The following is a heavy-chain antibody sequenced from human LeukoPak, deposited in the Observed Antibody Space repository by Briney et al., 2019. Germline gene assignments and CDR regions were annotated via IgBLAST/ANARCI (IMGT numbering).Heavy chain of an antibody. CDR3: ARREASYQLLYHSGYYYYMDV. CDR1: GGSISSGGYY. CDR2: IYHSGST. V-gene: IGHV4-30-2*01. J-gene: IGHJ6*03. D-gene: IGHD2-2*02. Sequence: PSETLSLTCTVSGGSISSGGYYWSWIRQPPGKGLEWMGYIYHSGSTYYNPSLKSRVTISVDRSKNQFSLKLSSVTAADTAVYYCARREASYQLLYHSGYYYYMDVWAKGPRSPSP.